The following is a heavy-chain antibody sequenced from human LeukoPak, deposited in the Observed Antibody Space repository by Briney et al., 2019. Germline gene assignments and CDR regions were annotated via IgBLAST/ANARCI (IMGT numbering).Heavy chain of an antibody. CDR1: GFTFNSYG. V-gene: IGHV3-33*08. Sequence: PGRSLRLSCAASGFTFNSYGMHWVRQAPGKGLEWVAVIWYDGSNKYYADSVKGRFTISRDNSKNTLYLQMNSLRAEDTAVYYCARGTMIVDPDDAFDIWGQGTMVTVSS. CDR3: ARGTMIVDPDDAFDI. CDR2: IWYDGSNK. D-gene: IGHD3-22*01. J-gene: IGHJ3*02.